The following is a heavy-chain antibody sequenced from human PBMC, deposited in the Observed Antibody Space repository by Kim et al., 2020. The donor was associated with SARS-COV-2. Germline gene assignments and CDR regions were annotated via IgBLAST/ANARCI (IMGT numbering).Heavy chain of an antibody. CDR1: GFTFDDYT. V-gene: IGHV3-43*02. CDR2: ISGDDGGT. CDR3: AKDYGGSYLDN. D-gene: IGHD1-26*01. J-gene: IGHJ4*02. Sequence: GGSLRLSCAASGFTFDDYTMHWVRQAPGKGLEWVSLISGDDGGTYYADSVKGRFTISRDNSKNSLYLQLNSLRPEDTALYYCAKDYGGSYLDNWGQGTLVTVSS.